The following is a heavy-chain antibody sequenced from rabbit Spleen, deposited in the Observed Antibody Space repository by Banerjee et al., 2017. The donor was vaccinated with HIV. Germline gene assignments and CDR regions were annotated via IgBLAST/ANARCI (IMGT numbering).Heavy chain of an antibody. CDR2: IYAGSSGST. D-gene: IGHD2-1*01. Sequence: QSLEESGGDLVKPGASLTLTCTASGFSFITSYYICWVRQAPGKGLEWIACIYAGSSGSTYYASWAKGRFTISKTSSTTVTLQMTSLTAADTATYFCARGSATMTMVITGYYFNLWGPGTLVTVS. J-gene: IGHJ4*01. V-gene: IGHV1S40*01. CDR1: GFSFITSYY. CDR3: ARGSATMTMVITGYYFNL.